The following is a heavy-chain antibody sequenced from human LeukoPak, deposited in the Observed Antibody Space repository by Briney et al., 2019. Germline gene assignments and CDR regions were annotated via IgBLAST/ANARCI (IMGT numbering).Heavy chain of an antibody. CDR3: ARGGGLDV. CDR1: GFTFSSYW. V-gene: IGHV3-7*03. CDR2: INHNGNVN. Sequence: GWSLRLSCAASGFTFSSYWMNWARQAPGKGLEWVASINHNGNVNYYVDSVKGRFTISRDNAKNSLYLQMSNLRAEDTAVYFCARGGGLDVWGQGATVTVSS. J-gene: IGHJ6*02. D-gene: IGHD3-16*01.